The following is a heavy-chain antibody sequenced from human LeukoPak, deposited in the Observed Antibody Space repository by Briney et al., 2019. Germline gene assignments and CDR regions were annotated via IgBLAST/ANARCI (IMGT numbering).Heavy chain of an antibody. Sequence: GGSLRLSCAASGFTFSSYWMHWVRQAPGKGLVWVSRINGDGSSTSYADSVKGRFTISRDNAKNTLYLQMNSLRAEDTAVYYCARDGSSGWRGSDYWGQGTLVTVSS. J-gene: IGHJ4*02. CDR3: ARDGSSGWRGSDY. D-gene: IGHD6-19*01. V-gene: IGHV3-74*01. CDR1: GFTFSSYW. CDR2: INGDGSST.